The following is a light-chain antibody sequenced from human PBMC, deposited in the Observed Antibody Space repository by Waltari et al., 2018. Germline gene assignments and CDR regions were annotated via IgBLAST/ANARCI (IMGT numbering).Light chain of an antibody. CDR2: GAS. Sequence: EIELTQSPATLSVSPGERATLSCRASQSIGSALAWYQQKPGQGPRLLFYGASTRATGIPARFSGSGSGTDFTLTIGGLQSEDFADYYCQQYDVWPLTFGGGTKVHIK. CDR3: QQYDVWPLT. J-gene: IGKJ4*01. V-gene: IGKV3D-15*01. CDR1: QSIGSA.